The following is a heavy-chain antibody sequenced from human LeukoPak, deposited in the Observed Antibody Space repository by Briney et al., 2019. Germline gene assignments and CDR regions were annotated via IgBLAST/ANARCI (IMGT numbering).Heavy chain of an antibody. CDR3: AGGDGDYTYYFDY. V-gene: IGHV4-59*01. CDR2: IYYSGST. Sequence: SETLSLTCTDSGGSISSYYWSWVRPPPGKGLEWVGYIYYSGSTNFNPSPKRRATRSVTTSKNQTSLNLSSVTVADTPGTDGAGGDGDYTYYFDYWGHGTPVSASP. D-gene: IGHD4-17*01. CDR1: GGSISSYY. J-gene: IGHJ4*01.